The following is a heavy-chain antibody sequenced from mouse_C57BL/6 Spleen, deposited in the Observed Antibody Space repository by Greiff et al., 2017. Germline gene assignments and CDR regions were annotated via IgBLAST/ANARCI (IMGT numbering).Heavy chain of an antibody. J-gene: IGHJ2*01. CDR3: ARGGSTVVATDY. CDR1: GYTFTSYW. CDR2: IHPNSGST. V-gene: IGHV1-64*01. Sequence: VQLQQPGAELVKPGASVKLSCKASGYTFTSYWMHWVKQRPGQGLEWIGMIHPNSGSTNYNEKIKSKATLTVDKSSSTAYMQLSSLTSEDSAVYYCARGGSTVVATDYWGQGTTLTVSS. D-gene: IGHD1-1*01.